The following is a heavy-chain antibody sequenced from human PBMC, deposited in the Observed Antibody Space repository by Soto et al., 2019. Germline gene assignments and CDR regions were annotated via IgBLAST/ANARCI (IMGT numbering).Heavy chain of an antibody. CDR2: INHSGST. J-gene: IGHJ6*02. Sequence: QVQLQQWGAGLLKPSETLSLTCAVYGGSFSGYYWSWIRQPPGKGLEWIGEINHSGSTNYNPSLKSRVTISVDTSKNQFSLKLSSVTAADTAVYYCARGPTRLGYYYYGMDVWGQGTTVTVSS. CDR1: GGSFSGYY. D-gene: IGHD5-12*01. CDR3: ARGPTRLGYYYYGMDV. V-gene: IGHV4-34*01.